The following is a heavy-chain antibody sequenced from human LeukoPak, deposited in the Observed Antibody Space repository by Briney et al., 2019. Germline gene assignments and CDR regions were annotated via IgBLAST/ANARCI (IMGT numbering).Heavy chain of an antibody. V-gene: IGHV4-34*01. CDR2: INHSGST. J-gene: IGHJ5*02. CDR3: ARGPRYYDFWSGYYNARGWFDP. D-gene: IGHD3-3*01. CDR1: GGSFSGYY. Sequence: PSETLSLTCAVYGGSFSGYYRSWIRQPPGKGLEWIGEINHSGSTNYNPSLKSRVTISVDTSKNQFSLKLSSVTAADTAVYYCARGPRYYDFWSGYYNARGWFDPWGQGTLVTVSS.